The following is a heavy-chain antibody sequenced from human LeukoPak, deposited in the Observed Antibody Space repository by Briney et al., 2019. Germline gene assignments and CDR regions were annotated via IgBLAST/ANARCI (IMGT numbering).Heavy chain of an antibody. CDR3: AHSPSHYDILTGYYLFDY. CDR2: IYWDDDK. D-gene: IGHD3-9*01. Sequence: SGPTLVKPTQTLALTCTFSGFSLTTSGVGVGWIRQPPGKALEWLALIYWDDDKRYSPSLKSRLTITKDTSKNQVVLTMTKMDPVDTATYYCAHSPSHYDILTGYYLFDYWGQGTLVTVSS. V-gene: IGHV2-5*02. CDR1: GFSLTTSGVG. J-gene: IGHJ4*02.